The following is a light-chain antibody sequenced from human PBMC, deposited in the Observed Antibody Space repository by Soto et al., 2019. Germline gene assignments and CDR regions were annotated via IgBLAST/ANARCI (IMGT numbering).Light chain of an antibody. CDR3: SSYTSSSAYV. J-gene: IGLJ1*01. Sequence: QSVLTQPASVSGSPGQSITISCSGTSSDIGAYDHVAWYQQHPGKAPKLMIYEVSNRPSGVSNRFSGSKSGNTASLTISGLQAEDEADYYCSSYTSSSAYVFGTGTKVTV. V-gene: IGLV2-14*01. CDR1: SSDIGAYDH. CDR2: EVS.